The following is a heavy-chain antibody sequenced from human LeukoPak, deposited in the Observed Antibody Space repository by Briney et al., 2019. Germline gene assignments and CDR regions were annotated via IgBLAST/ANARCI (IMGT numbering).Heavy chain of an antibody. J-gene: IGHJ4*02. CDR3: ARGGDSSGLTIDY. CDR2: IYHSGST. CDR1: GGSISSGGYS. Sequence: SETLSLTCAVSGGSISSGGYSWSWIRQPPGKGLEWIGYIYHSGSTYYNPSLKSRVTISVDRSKNQFSLKLSSVTAADTAVYYCARGGDSSGLTIDYWGQGTLVTVSS. D-gene: IGHD3-22*01. V-gene: IGHV4-30-2*01.